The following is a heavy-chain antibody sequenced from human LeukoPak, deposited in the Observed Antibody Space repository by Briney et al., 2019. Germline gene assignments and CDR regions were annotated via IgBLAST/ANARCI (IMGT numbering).Heavy chain of an antibody. Sequence: GGSLRLSCAVSGFSFTNAWMNWVRQAPGKGLEWVGRIKSKTDGGTTDYAAPVKGGFTISRDDSQTTLYLQMNGLQAEDTAVYYCTTGGGYPIDYWGQGTLVTVSS. CDR1: GFSFTNAW. CDR3: TTGGGYPIDY. D-gene: IGHD3-22*01. J-gene: IGHJ4*02. V-gene: IGHV3-15*01. CDR2: IKSKTDGGTT.